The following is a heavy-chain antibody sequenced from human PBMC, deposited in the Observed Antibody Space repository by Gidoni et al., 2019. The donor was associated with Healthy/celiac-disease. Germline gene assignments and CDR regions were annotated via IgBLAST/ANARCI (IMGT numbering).Heavy chain of an antibody. D-gene: IGHD2-15*01. V-gene: IGHV3-43*01. J-gene: IGHJ5*02. CDR3: AKDHPVAAAFDP. CDR1: GFTFDDYT. Sequence: EVQLVESGGIVIQPGGSLRLSCAASGFTFDDYTMHWVRQAPGKGLEWVSLISWDGDSTYYADSVKGRFTISRDNSKNSLYLQMNSLRTEDTALYYCAKDHPVAAAFDPWGQGTLVTVSS. CDR2: ISWDGDST.